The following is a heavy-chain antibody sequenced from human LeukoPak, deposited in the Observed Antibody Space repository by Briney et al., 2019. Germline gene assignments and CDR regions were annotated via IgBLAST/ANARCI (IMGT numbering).Heavy chain of an antibody. J-gene: IGHJ4*02. V-gene: IGHV5-51*01. CDR2: IFPDDFDT. CDR1: GYSFSTYW. Sequence: GEALKISCEGSGYSFSTYWIAWVRQVSGKGLEWMGTIFPDDFDTTYSPSFQGQVTISADKSISTAYLQWSSLKATDTAMYYCARPIPDYYESSGYDYWGQGTLVTVSS. D-gene: IGHD3-22*01. CDR3: ARPIPDYYESSGYDY.